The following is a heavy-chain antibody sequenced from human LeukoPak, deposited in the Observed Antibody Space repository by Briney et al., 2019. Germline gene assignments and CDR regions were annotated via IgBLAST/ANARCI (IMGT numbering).Heavy chain of an antibody. V-gene: IGHV4-39*07. D-gene: IGHD2-15*01. CDR2: IYYSGST. Sequence: PSETLSLTCTVSGGSISSSSYYWGWIRQPPGKGLEWIGSIYYSGSTYYNPSLKSRVTISVDTSKNQFSLKLSSVTAADTAVYYCARESLLQDAFDIWGQGTMVTVSS. CDR1: GGSISSSSYY. CDR3: ARESLLQDAFDI. J-gene: IGHJ3*02.